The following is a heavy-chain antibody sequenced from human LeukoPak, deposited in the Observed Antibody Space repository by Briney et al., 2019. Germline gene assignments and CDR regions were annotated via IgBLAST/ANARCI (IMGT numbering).Heavy chain of an antibody. D-gene: IGHD6-6*01. V-gene: IGHV3-23*01. CDR1: GFIFSTYG. CDR2: ISGSGGTT. Sequence: GGSLRLSCAASGFIFSTYGMRWVRQAPGKGLEWVSSISGSGGTTFYADSVKGRFTISRDNSKNTLYLQMNSLRAEDTAAYYCAKGSSSSRPYYFDYWGQGTLVTVSS. CDR3: AKGSSSSRPYYFDY. J-gene: IGHJ4*02.